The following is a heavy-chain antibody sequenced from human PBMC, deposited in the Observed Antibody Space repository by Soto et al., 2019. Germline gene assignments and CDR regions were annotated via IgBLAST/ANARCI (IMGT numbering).Heavy chain of an antibody. CDR3: ARDNSDPEYSSSSGTDYYYYYGMDV. V-gene: IGHV1-2*04. D-gene: IGHD6-6*01. CDR2: INPNSGGT. Sequence: GASVKVSCKASGYTFTGYYMHWVRQAPGQGLEWMGWINPNSGGTNYAQTFQGWVTMTRDTSISTAYMELSRLRSDDTAVYYCARDNSDPEYSSSSGTDYYYYYGMDVWGQGTTVTVSS. J-gene: IGHJ6*02. CDR1: GYTFTGYY.